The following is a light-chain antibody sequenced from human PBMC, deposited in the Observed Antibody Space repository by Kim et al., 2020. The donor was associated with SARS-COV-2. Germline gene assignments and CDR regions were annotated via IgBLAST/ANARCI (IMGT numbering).Light chain of an antibody. Sequence: GQRVTFSCSGSTPNIGSNSVSWYQQLPGTAPKLLIYRNNQRPSGVPDRFSGSKSGTSASLAVSGLRSADEADYYCATWDDSLNGYVFGTGTKVTVL. CDR2: RNN. CDR1: TPNIGSNS. J-gene: IGLJ1*01. V-gene: IGLV1-47*01. CDR3: ATWDDSLNGYV.